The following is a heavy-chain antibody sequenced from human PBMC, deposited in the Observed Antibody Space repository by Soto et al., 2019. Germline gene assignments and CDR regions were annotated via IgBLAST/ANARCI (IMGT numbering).Heavy chain of an antibody. Sequence: QVQLQQWGAGLLKPSETLSLTCAVYGGSFSGYYWSWIRQPPGKGLEWIGEINHSGSTNYNPSLKSRVTISVDTSKNQFSLKLSSVTAADTAVYYCARDFKIWFGKKESYYYYGMDVWGQGTTVTVSS. CDR1: GGSFSGYY. J-gene: IGHJ6*02. D-gene: IGHD3-10*01. CDR2: INHSGST. V-gene: IGHV4-34*01. CDR3: ARDFKIWFGKKESYYYYGMDV.